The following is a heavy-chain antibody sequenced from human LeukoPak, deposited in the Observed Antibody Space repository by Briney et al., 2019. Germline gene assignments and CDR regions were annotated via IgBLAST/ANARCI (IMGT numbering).Heavy chain of an antibody. V-gene: IGHV4-38-2*02. CDR1: GYSISSGYY. D-gene: IGHD3-22*01. Sequence: SETLSLTCTVSGYSISSGYYWGWIRPPPGKGLEWIGSIYHSGSTYYNPSLKSRVTISVDTSKNQFSLKLSSVTAADTAVYYCARRGYYYDSSGYYPLRRHHYMDVWGKGTTVTVSS. CDR3: ARRGYYYDSSGYYPLRRHHYMDV. CDR2: IYHSGST. J-gene: IGHJ6*03.